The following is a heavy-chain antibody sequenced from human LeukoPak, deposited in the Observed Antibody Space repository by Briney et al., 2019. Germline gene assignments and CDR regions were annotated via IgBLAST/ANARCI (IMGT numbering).Heavy chain of an antibody. CDR2: IITNLGIA. CDR3: AGGIVDIVATNPFDY. CDR1: GATFTIYA. Sequence: SVTLSFTSSGATFTIYAISWVRHAPAPGKERMGRIITNLGIANYAQKFQGRVTITADKSTSKAYMELSSLRSEDTAVYYCAGGIVDIVATNPFDYWGQGTLVTVSS. V-gene: IGHV1-69*04. D-gene: IGHD5-12*01. J-gene: IGHJ4*02.